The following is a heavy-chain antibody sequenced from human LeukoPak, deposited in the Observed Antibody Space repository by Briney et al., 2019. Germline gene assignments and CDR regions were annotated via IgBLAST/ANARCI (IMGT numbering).Heavy chain of an antibody. V-gene: IGHV4-39*07. D-gene: IGHD6-19*01. J-gene: IGHJ4*02. CDR2: IYYTGNT. CDR1: GDSLTGYY. Sequence: SETLSLTCTVSGDSLTGYYWGWIRQPPGKGLEWIGNIYYTGNTYYNPSLKSRVTISLDTSKNQFSLKLSSVTAADTAVYYCARGAVAYYYFDNWGQGTLVTVSS. CDR3: ARGAVAYYYFDN.